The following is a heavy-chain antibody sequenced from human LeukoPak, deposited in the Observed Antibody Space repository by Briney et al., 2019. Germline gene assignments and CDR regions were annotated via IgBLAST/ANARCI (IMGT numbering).Heavy chain of an antibody. D-gene: IGHD4/OR15-4a*01. CDR3: ARRAGAYSHPYDY. Sequence: GGSLRLSCAASGFTFSSYWMHWVRQAPGKGLVWVSRINSDGSSTSYADSVKGRFTISRDNSKNTLYLQMNSLRAEDTAVYYCARRAGAYSHPYDYWGQGTLVTVSS. CDR2: INSDGSST. J-gene: IGHJ4*02. V-gene: IGHV3-74*01. CDR1: GFTFSSYW.